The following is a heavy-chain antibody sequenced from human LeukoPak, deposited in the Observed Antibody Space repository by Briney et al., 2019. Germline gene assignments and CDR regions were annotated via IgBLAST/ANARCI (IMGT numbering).Heavy chain of an antibody. Sequence: SETLSLTCTVSGGSISSSSYYWGWIRQPPGKGLEWIGSIYYSGSTYYNPSLKSRVTISVDTSKNQFSLKLSSVTAADTAVYYCARHWQLDYFDYWGQGTLVTVSS. CDR1: GGSISSSSYY. V-gene: IGHV4-39*01. D-gene: IGHD6-6*01. CDR2: IYYSGST. CDR3: ARHWQLDYFDY. J-gene: IGHJ4*02.